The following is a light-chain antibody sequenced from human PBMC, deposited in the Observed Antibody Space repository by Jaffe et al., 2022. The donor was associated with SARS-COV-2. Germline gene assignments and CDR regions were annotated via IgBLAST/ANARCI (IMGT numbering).Light chain of an antibody. J-gene: IGLJ2*01. V-gene: IGLV3-9*01. CDR3: QVWDSSTAYVV. CDR1: KIGSYN. Sequence: SYELTQPLSVSVALGQTARITCGGNKIGSYNVHWYQQKPGQAPVLVIYRDTNRPSGIPERFSGSNSKNTATLTISRAQAGDEADYFCQVWDSSTAYVVFGGGTKLTVL. CDR2: RDT.